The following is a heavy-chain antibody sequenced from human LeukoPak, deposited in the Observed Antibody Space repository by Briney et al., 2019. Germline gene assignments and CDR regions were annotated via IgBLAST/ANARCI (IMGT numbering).Heavy chain of an antibody. CDR1: GFTFSSYA. D-gene: IGHD6-13*01. V-gene: IGHV3-23*01. CDR3: AKGWRQLVLYYFDY. Sequence: QAGGSLRLSCAASGFTFSSYAMSWVRQAPGKGLEWVSAISGSGGSTYYADSVKGRFTISRDNSKNTLYLQMNSLRAEDTAVYYCAKGWRQLVLYYFDYWGQGTLVTVSS. J-gene: IGHJ4*02. CDR2: ISGSGGST.